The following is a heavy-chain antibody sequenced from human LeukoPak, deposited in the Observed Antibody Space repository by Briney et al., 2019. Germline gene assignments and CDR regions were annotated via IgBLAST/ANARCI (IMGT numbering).Heavy chain of an antibody. CDR3: ARIALPGIAAAGHLDY. CDR1: GFTFSSYS. CDR2: ISSSSSTI. Sequence: PGGSLRLSCAASGFTFSSYSMNWVRQAPGKGLEWVSYISSSSSTIYYADSVKGRFTISRDNAKNSLYLQMNSLRAEDTAVYYCARIALPGIAAAGHLDYWGQGTLVTVSS. V-gene: IGHV3-48*01. J-gene: IGHJ4*02. D-gene: IGHD6-13*01.